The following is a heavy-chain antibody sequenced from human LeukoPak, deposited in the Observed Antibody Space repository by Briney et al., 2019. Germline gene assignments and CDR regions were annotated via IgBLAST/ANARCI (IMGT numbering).Heavy chain of an antibody. CDR1: GGSISSGSYY. CDR3: ARGIGGWFGELFSYYGMDV. D-gene: IGHD3-10*01. Sequence: KASETLSLTCTVSGGSISSGSYYWSWIRQPAGKGLEWIGRIYTSGSTNYNPSLKSRVTISVDTSKNQFSLKLSSVTAAGTAVYYCARGIGGWFGELFSYYGMDVWGQGTTVTVSS. J-gene: IGHJ6*02. CDR2: IYTSGST. V-gene: IGHV4-61*02.